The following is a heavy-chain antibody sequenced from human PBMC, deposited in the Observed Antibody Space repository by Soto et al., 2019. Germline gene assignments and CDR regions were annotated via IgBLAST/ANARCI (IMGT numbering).Heavy chain of an antibody. CDR3: AKDIIAAAGTWYYYGMDV. CDR2: ISYDGSNK. D-gene: IGHD6-13*01. CDR1: GFTFSSYG. V-gene: IGHV3-30*18. Sequence: QVQLVESGGGVVQPGRSLRLSCAASGFTFSSYGMHWVRQAPGKGLEWVAVISYDGSNKYYADSVKGRFTISRDNSKNTLYLQMNSLRAEDTAVYYGAKDIIAAAGTWYYYGMDVWGQGNTVTVSS. J-gene: IGHJ6*02.